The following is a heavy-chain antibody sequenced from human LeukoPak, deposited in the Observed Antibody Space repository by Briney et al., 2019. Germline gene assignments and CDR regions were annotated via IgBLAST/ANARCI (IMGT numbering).Heavy chain of an antibody. CDR1: GYTFTSYG. D-gene: IGHD2-15*01. CDR3: ARDYGRGYCSGGSCYSFEY. Sequence: ASVKVSCKASGYTFTSYGISWVRQAPGQGLEWMGWISAYNGNTNYAQKLQGRVTMTTDTSTSTAYMELRSLRSDDTAVYYCARDYGRGYCSGGSCYSFEYCGQGTLVTVSS. CDR2: ISAYNGNT. V-gene: IGHV1-18*01. J-gene: IGHJ4*02.